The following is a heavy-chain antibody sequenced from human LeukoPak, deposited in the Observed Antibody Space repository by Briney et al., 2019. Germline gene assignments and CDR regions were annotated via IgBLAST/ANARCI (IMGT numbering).Heavy chain of an antibody. D-gene: IGHD3-22*01. CDR1: GFSFSSYA. CDR2: ISGLGDRT. CDR3: ARGTWLGATYHFDS. J-gene: IGHJ4*02. Sequence: GGSLTLSCAASGFSFSSYAMTWARQIPGQGLEWVSSISGLGDRTYYADSVKGRFTISRDNSKNTLYLQMNSLRVEDTAVYFCARGTWLGATYHFDSWGPGTLVTVSS. V-gene: IGHV3-23*01.